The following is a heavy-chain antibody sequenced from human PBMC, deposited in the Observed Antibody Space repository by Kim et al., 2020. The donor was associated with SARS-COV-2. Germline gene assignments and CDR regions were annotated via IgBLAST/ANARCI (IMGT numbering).Heavy chain of an antibody. Sequence: GGSLRLSCAASGFTFSDSAMYWVRQASGKGLEWVGRTRSKANSYATAYDVSVKGRFIISRDDSKNTAYLQMNSLKTEDTAIYYCIRVPPYSNSWWAAFV. J-gene: IGHJ3*02. D-gene: IGHD6-13*01. V-gene: IGHV3-73*01. CDR3: IRVPPYSNSWWAAFV. CDR2: TRSKANSYAT. CDR1: GFTFSDSA.